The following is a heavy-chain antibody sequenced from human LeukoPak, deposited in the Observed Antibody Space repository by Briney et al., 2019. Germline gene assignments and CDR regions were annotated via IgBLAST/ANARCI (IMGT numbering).Heavy chain of an antibody. CDR2: INASGGST. Sequence: GGSLRLSCAASGFTSSSYAMSWVRQVPGKGLEWVSVINASGGSTYYADSVKGRFTISRDNSKNTLWLQMNSLRAEDTAIYYCARGGSYYYDSSGYYWFDYWGQGTLVTVSS. CDR1: GFTSSSYA. D-gene: IGHD3-22*01. J-gene: IGHJ4*02. CDR3: ARGGSYYYDSSGYYWFDY. V-gene: IGHV3-23*01.